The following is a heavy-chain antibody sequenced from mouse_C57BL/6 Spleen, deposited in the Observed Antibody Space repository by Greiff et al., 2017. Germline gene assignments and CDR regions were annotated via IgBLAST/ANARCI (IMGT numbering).Heavy chain of an antibody. V-gene: IGHV5-4*01. D-gene: IGHD2-4*01. J-gene: IGHJ3*01. Sequence: EVQLVESGGGLVKPGGSLKLSCAASGFTFSSYAMSWVRQTPEKRLEWVATISDGGSYTYYPDNVKGRFTISRDNAKNNLYLQMSHLKSEDTAMYYCARKARDYDSFAYWGQGTQVTVSA. CDR1: GFTFSSYA. CDR2: ISDGGSYT. CDR3: ARKARDYDSFAY.